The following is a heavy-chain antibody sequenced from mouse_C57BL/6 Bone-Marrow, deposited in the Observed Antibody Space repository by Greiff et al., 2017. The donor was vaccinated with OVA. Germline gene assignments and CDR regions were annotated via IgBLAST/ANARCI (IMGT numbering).Heavy chain of an antibody. CDR2: IDPSDSYT. V-gene: IGHV1-59*01. D-gene: IGHD1-1*01. CDR1: GYTFTSYW. J-gene: IGHJ4*01. Sequence: QVQLQQSGAELVRPGTSVKLSCKASGYTFTSYWMHWVKQRPGQGLEWIGVIDPSDSYTNYNQKFKGKATLTVDTSSSTAYMQLSSLTSEDSAVYYCAREKSSYHYYAMDYWGQGTSVTVSS. CDR3: AREKSSYHYYAMDY.